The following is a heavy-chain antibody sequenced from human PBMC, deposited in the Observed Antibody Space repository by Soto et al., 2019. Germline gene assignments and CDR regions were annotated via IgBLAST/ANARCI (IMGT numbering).Heavy chain of an antibody. CDR2: INHSGST. V-gene: IGHV4-34*01. J-gene: IGHJ4*02. CDR3: ARRLRGRDGYNRYFDY. Sequence: SETLSLTCAVYGGSFSGYYWSWIRQPPGKGLEWIGEINHSGSTNYNPSLKSRVTISVDTSKNQFSLKLSSVTAADTAVYYCARRLRGRDGYNRYFDYWGQGTLVTVSS. CDR1: GGSFSGYY. D-gene: IGHD3-10*01.